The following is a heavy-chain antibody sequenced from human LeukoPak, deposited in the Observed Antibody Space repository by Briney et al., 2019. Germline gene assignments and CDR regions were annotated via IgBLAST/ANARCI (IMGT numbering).Heavy chain of an antibody. D-gene: IGHD3-10*01. J-gene: IGHJ4*02. CDR3: ARAVPFDC. V-gene: IGHV4-59*01. CDR1: GGSISSYY. Sequence: SETLSLTCTVSGGSISSYYWSWIRQPPGKGLEWIGYIYYSGSTNYNPSLKSRVTISVDTSKNQFSLKLSSVTAADTAVYYCARAVPFDCWGQGTLVTVSS. CDR2: IYYSGST.